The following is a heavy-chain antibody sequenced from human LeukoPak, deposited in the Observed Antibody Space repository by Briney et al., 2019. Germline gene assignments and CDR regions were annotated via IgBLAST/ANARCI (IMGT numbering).Heavy chain of an antibody. CDR2: IYHTGIT. Sequence: SETLSLTCTVSGYSISSGYYWGWSRQTPEMGLEWIGSIYHTGITYYNPSLKSRVTISVDTSKNQFSLKLSSVTAADTAVYYCAPTLYYYGPSPNGYWGQGTLVTVSS. V-gene: IGHV4-38-2*02. D-gene: IGHD3-10*01. CDR3: APTLYYYGPSPNGY. J-gene: IGHJ4*02. CDR1: GYSISSGYY.